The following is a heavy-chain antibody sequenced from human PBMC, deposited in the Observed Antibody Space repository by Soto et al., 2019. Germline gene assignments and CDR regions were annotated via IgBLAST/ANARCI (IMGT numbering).Heavy chain of an antibody. Sequence: QVQLVESGGGVVQPGRSLRLSCAVSGFIFKNYALNWVRQAPGKGLEWVASITRDGYNKYYADSVKGRFTISRDNSKNTLSLQMKDLRVEDSSVYYCTKSSGGSSSVGMDYWGPGTLVTVSS. CDR2: ITRDGYNK. CDR3: TKSSGGSSSVGMDY. V-gene: IGHV3-30*04. CDR1: GFIFKNYA. D-gene: IGHD6-6*01. J-gene: IGHJ4*02.